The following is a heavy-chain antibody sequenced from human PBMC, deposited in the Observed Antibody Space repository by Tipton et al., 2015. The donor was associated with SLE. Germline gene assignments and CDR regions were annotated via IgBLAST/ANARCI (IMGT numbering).Heavy chain of an antibody. CDR1: GFTFSSYA. CDR3: AKARGAAYDAFDI. V-gene: IGHV3-23*01. Sequence: SGFTFSSYAMSWVRQAPGKGLEWVSAISGSGGSTYYADSVKGRFTISRDNSKNTLYLQMNSLRAEDTAVYYCAKARGAAYDAFDIWGQGTMVTVSS. CDR2: ISGSGGST. D-gene: IGHD6-25*01. J-gene: IGHJ3*02.